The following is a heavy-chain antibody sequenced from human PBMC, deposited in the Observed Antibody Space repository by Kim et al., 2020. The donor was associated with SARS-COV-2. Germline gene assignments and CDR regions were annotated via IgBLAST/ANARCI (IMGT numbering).Heavy chain of an antibody. D-gene: IGHD3-3*01. Sequence: SETLSLTCTVSGGSISTSSYYWGWIRQPPGKGLEWIGTIFYSGSTYYNPSLKSRVTISVDTSKNQFSLKVTSVTAADTAVYYCARSATYYDSWSDYPKYYFDYWGQGNLVIVSS. J-gene: IGHJ4*02. CDR3: ARSATYYDSWSDYPKYYFDY. CDR1: GGSISTSSYY. V-gene: IGHV4-39*01. CDR2: IFYSGST.